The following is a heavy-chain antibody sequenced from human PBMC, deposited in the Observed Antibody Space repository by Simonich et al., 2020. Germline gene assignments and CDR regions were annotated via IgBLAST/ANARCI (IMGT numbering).Heavy chain of an antibody. Sequence: QVQLVQSGAEVKKPGASVKVSCKASGYTFTSYGISWVRQAPGQGLEGMGWIRAYNSNTNYAQKLQGRVTMTTDTSTSTAYMEMRSLRSDDPAVYYCARDQGGRAAAATDYWGQGTLVTVSS. CDR3: ARDQGGRAAAATDY. D-gene: IGHD6-13*01. V-gene: IGHV1-18*01. CDR2: IRAYNSNT. CDR1: GYTFTSYG. J-gene: IGHJ4*02.